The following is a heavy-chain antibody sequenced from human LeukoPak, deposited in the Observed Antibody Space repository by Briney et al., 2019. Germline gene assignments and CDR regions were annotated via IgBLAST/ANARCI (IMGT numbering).Heavy chain of an antibody. J-gene: IGHJ4*02. CDR1: GFTFSSYS. Sequence: GGSQRLSCAASGFTFSSYSMNWVRQAPGKGLEWVSSISSSSSYIYYADSVKGRFTISRDNAKNSLYLQMNSLRAEDTAVYYCARGAIAAAGKAYLDYWGQGTLVTVSS. V-gene: IGHV3-21*01. D-gene: IGHD6-13*01. CDR3: ARGAIAAAGKAYLDY. CDR2: ISSSSSYI.